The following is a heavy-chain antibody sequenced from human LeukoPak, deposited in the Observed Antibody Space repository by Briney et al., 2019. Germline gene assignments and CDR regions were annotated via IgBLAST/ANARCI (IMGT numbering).Heavy chain of an antibody. Sequence: GASVRVSCKASGYTFTSYYMHWVRQAPGQGLEWMGIINPSDGSTTYAQKFQGRVTMTRDTSTSTVYMDLSSLRSEDTAVYYCARGYPLDWNYFDYWGQGTLVTVSS. V-gene: IGHV1-46*01. CDR3: ARGYPLDWNYFDY. J-gene: IGHJ4*02. D-gene: IGHD3/OR15-3a*01. CDR2: INPSDGST. CDR1: GYTFTSYY.